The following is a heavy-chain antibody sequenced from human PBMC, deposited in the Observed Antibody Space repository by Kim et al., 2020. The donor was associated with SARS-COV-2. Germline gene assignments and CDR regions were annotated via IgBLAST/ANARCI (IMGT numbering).Heavy chain of an antibody. Sequence: ASVKVSCKASGYTFTSYDINWVRQATGQGLEWMGWMNPNSGNTGYVQKFQGRVTMTRDTSISTAYMELSSLRSEDTAVYYCARGIAEAAERGDYGGQGTLVTVSS. V-gene: IGHV1-8*01. CDR3: ARGIAEAAERGDY. CDR1: GYTFTSYD. J-gene: IGHJ4*02. D-gene: IGHD6-19*01. CDR2: MNPNSGNT.